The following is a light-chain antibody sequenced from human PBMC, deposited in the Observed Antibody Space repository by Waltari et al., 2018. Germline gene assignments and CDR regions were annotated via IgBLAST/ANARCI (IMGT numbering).Light chain of an antibody. J-gene: IGKJ4*01. CDR1: QSVRTY. V-gene: IGKV3-11*01. Sequence: EIVLTQSPATLSLSPGERATLSCRASQSVRTYLAWYQQKPGQAPRLLIYDASNRATGIPARFSGSGSGTDFTLTISSLEPEDSAVYYCQQRTNWLLTFGGGTKVEIK. CDR2: DAS. CDR3: QQRTNWLLT.